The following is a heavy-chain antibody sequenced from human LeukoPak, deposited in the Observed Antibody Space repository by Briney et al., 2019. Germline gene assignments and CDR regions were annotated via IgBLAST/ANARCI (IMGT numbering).Heavy chain of an antibody. CDR1: GGSISSYY. CDR3: ARQIASAGTAGFDF. D-gene: IGHD6-13*01. Sequence: SETLSLTCTVSGGSISSYYWSWIRQPAGKGLEWIGRIYSTGSTNYNPSLKSRVTMSVDTSKNQFSLRLRSVTAADTAVYYCARQIASAGTAGFDFWGQGALVTVPS. CDR2: IYSTGST. J-gene: IGHJ4*02. V-gene: IGHV4-4*07.